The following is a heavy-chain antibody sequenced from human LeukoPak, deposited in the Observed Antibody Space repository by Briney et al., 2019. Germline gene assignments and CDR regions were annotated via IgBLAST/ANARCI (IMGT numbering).Heavy chain of an antibody. D-gene: IGHD3-22*01. J-gene: IGHJ4*02. Sequence: GESLMISCKGSGYSFSSYWIGWVRQMSGKGLEWMGIIYPGDSDTRYSPSFQGQVTLSADKSINTAYLQWSSLKASDTAMYYCARYYYDSSGDYRIDYWGEGTLVTVSS. CDR2: IYPGDSDT. V-gene: IGHV5-51*01. CDR3: ARYYYDSSGDYRIDY. CDR1: GYSFSSYW.